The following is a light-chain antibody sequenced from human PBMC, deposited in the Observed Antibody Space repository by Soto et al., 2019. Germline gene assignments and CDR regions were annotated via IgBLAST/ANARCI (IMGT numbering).Light chain of an antibody. V-gene: IGLV2-14*01. CDR2: EVS. Sequence: QSVLTQPASVSGSPGQSITISCTGTSSDVGNYKYVSWYQQHPGKAPKLMIYEVSNRPSGVSNRFSGSKSGNTASLTISGLQAEDENDYYCFSYTRSCPYVFGTGTKVTVL. J-gene: IGLJ1*01. CDR1: SSDVGNYKY. CDR3: FSYTRSCPYV.